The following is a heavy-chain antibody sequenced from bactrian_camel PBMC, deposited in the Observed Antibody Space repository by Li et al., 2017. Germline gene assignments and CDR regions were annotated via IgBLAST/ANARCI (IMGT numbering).Heavy chain of an antibody. CDR1: GLTFSSYY. D-gene: IGHD2*01. V-gene: IGHV3S40*01. J-gene: IGHJ6*01. CDR3: KTRSGSCSGTYYLYGY. Sequence: VQLVESGGGSVQPGGSLRLSCAASGLTFSSYYITWVRQAPGKGLEWVSGITNGGGVTYYADSMKGRFTISRDTAKNTVYLQMNSLKPEDTAMYSCKTRSGSCSGTYYLYGYWGQGTQVTVS. CDR2: ITNGGGVT.